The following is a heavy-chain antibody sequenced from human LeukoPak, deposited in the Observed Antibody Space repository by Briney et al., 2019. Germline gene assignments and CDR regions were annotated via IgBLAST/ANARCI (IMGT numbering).Heavy chain of an antibody. CDR1: GGTFSSYG. J-gene: IGHJ4*02. CDR2: ISAYNGNT. CDR3: ARVRSGAFDY. V-gene: IGHV1-18*01. D-gene: IGHD6-19*01. Sequence: ASAKVSCKASGGTFSSYGISWVRQASGQRLEWMGWISAYNGNTNYAQKLQGRVTMTTDTSTSTAYMELRSLRSDDTAVYYCARVRSGAFDYWGQGTLVTVSS.